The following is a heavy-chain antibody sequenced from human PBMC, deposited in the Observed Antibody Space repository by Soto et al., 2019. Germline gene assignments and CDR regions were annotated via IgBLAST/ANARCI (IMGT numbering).Heavy chain of an antibody. D-gene: IGHD2-15*01. Sequence: SETLSLTCTVSGGSISSSSYYWGWIRQPPGKGLEWIGSIYYSGSTYYNPSLKSRVTISVDTSKNQFSLKLSSVTAADTAVYYCASIVVVVAATAIPLPGYFDYWGQGTLVTVSS. CDR2: IYYSGST. J-gene: IGHJ4*02. CDR1: GGSISSSSYY. V-gene: IGHV4-39*01. CDR3: ASIVVVVAATAIPLPGYFDY.